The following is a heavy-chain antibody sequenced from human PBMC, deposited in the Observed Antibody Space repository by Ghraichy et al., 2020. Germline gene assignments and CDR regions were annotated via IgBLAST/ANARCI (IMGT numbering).Heavy chain of an antibody. CDR2: ISTSSRSI. J-gene: IGHJ6*02. V-gene: IGHV3-48*02. CDR3: ARASRVVRFYYYDGMDV. Sequence: SCVGAGFTFGDYNLNWDRECPGKGLEWISYISTSSRSIFYADSVKGRFTISRDNAQNSLFLQMKSLRDEDTAVYYCARASRVVRFYYYDGMDVWGQGTTVTVSS. D-gene: IGHD4-23*01. CDR1: GFTFGDYN.